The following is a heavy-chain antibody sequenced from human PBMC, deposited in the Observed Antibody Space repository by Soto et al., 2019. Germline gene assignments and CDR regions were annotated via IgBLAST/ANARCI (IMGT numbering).Heavy chain of an antibody. J-gene: IGHJ6*02. CDR3: ARPVYSSSSYGMDV. D-gene: IGHD6-6*01. Sequence: EVQLVESGGGLVQPGGSLRLSCAASGFTFSSYSMNWVRQAPGKGLEWVSSISSSSSTIYYADSVKGRFTISRDNAKNSLYLQMNSLRAEDTAVYYCARPVYSSSSYGMDVWGRGPTVTVSS. V-gene: IGHV3-48*01. CDR2: ISSSSSTI. CDR1: GFTFSSYS.